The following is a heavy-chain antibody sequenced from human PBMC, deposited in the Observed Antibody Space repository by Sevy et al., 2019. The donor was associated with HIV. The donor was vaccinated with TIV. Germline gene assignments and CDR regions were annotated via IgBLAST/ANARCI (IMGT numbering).Heavy chain of an antibody. CDR1: GFTFDDYA. D-gene: IGHD5-12*01. CDR2: ITRNSYEAYGGTT. V-gene: IGHV3-49*03. J-gene: IGHJ4*02. CDR3: TRGLATADTPEYYFDY. Sequence: GGSLRLSCTTSGFTFDDYAMSWFRQAPGKGLEWVAFITRNSYEAYGGTTDYAASVKGRFIISRDDSKSIAHLQMNSLKTEDTAVYYRTRGLATADTPEYYFDYWGQGTLVTVSS.